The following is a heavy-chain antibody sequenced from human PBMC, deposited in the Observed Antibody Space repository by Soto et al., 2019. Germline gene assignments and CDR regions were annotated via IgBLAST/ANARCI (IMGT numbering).Heavy chain of an antibody. V-gene: IGHV3-30*03. CDR2: ISYDGSNK. CDR3: ARDEYYDILTGYYSRDAFDI. J-gene: IGHJ3*02. D-gene: IGHD3-9*01. CDR1: GFTFSSYG. Sequence: GGSLRLSCAASGFTFSSYGMHWVRQAPGKGLEWVAVISYDGSNKYYADSVKGRFTISRDNSKNTLYLQMNSLRAEDTAVYYCARDEYYDILTGYYSRDAFDIWGQGTMVTVSS.